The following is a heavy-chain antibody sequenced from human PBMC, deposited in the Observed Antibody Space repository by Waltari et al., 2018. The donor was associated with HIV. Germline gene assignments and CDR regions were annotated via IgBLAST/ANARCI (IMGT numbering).Heavy chain of an antibody. V-gene: IGHV4-39*01. J-gene: IGHJ4*02. D-gene: IGHD6-19*01. CDR1: TGYITQSYY. Sequence: QRQFQASGPALAQPSETLSLTCTVSTGYITQSYYWGWVRQFPGTELEWIGSIYSNGVSHYAPSLKSRVALSVDMSKNQFSLTLTAVTAADTSRYFCVALRTVTGTIDKWGQGTLVTVS. CDR3: VALRTVTGTIDK. CDR2: IYSNGVS.